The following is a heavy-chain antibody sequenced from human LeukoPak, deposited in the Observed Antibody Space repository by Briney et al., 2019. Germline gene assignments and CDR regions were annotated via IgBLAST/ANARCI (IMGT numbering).Heavy chain of an antibody. CDR1: GASISSGSYY. D-gene: IGHD2-15*01. V-gene: IGHV4-61*02. CDR2: IYTSGST. Sequence: PSETLSLTCTVSGASISSGSYYWSWIRQPAGKGLEWIGRIYTSGSTTYNPSLKSRVIISVDTSKNQFSLKLNSVTAADTAVHYCARPLGYCSDSRCPQSWFDPWGQGTLVTVSS. CDR3: ARPLGYCSDSRCPQSWFDP. J-gene: IGHJ5*02.